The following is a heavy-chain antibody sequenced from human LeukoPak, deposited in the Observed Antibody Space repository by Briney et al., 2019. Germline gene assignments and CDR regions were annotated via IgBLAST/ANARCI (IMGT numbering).Heavy chain of an antibody. CDR2: LNLDGSTT. J-gene: IGHJ4*02. CDR3: ARESSGSYWG. CDR1: GFIFSRHW. D-gene: IGHD3-10*01. Sequence: GGSLTLSCVASGFIFSRHWMHWVRQAPGKGLVWVSRLNLDGSTTSYADSVKGRFTISRDNTKNTLYLQMNSLRVDDTGVYYCARESSGSYWGWGQGTLVTVSS. V-gene: IGHV3-74*01.